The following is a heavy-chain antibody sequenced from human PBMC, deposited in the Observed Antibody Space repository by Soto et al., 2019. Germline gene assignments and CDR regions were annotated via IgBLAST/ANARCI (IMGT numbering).Heavy chain of an antibody. CDR2: IVVGSGNT. CDR3: AKVRHSSPMGYYYGMDV. D-gene: IGHD2-2*01. Sequence: GSSVKVSCKASGFTFSSSAVQWVRQARGQRLEWIGWIVVGSGNTNYAQKFQERVTITRDMSPSTAYMEVSSLRSEDTAVYYCAKVRHSSPMGYYYGMDVWGQGPTVTGSS. J-gene: IGHJ6*02. V-gene: IGHV1-58*01. CDR1: GFTFSSSA.